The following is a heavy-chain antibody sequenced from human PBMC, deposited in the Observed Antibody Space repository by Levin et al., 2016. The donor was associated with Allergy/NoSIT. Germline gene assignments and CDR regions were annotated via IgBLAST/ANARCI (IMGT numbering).Heavy chain of an antibody. V-gene: IGHV3-21*01. CDR1: GVTMSSIE. J-gene: IGHJ6*02. Sequence: GGSLRLSCAASGVTMSSIEMNWVRQAPGKGLEWVSSISSSSSYIYYADSVKGRFTISRDNAKNSLYLQMNSLRAEDTAVYYCARDKCSSTSCSYYYGMDVWGQGTTVTVSS. CDR2: ISSSSSYI. CDR3: ARDKCSSTSCSYYYGMDV. D-gene: IGHD2-2*01.